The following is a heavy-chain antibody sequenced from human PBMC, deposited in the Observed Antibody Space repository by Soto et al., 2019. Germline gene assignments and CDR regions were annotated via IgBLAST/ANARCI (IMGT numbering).Heavy chain of an antibody. CDR3: ARASSGWYADSYGMDV. D-gene: IGHD6-19*01. V-gene: IGHV4-59*01. J-gene: IGHJ6*02. CDR1: GGSISSYY. Sequence: SETLSLTCTVSGGSISSYYWSWIRQPPGKGLEWIGYIYYSGSTNYNPSLKSRVTISVDTSKNQFSLKLSSVTAADTAVYYCARASSGWYADSYGMDVWGHGTTVTVSS. CDR2: IYYSGST.